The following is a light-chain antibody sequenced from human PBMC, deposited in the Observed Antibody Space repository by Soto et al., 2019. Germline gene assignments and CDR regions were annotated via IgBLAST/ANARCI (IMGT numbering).Light chain of an antibody. CDR1: RSNIGNNF. V-gene: IGLV1-47*02. CDR2: SDD. Sequence: QSVLNQPPSASGTPGQTVTMSCSGSRSNIGNNFVYWYQQFPGRAPKLLIYSDDQRPSGVPDRFSGSKSGTSASLAISGLRSEDEADYYCAAWDDSLSGPGFGGGTKVTVL. J-gene: IGLJ2*01. CDR3: AAWDDSLSGPG.